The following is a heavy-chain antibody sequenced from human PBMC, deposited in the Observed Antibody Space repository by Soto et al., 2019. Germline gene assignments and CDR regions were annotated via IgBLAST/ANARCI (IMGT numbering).Heavy chain of an antibody. V-gene: IGHV3-48*02. CDR1: GFMFDSYA. J-gene: IGHJ4*02. CDR3: TKSADSAGWGVDF. CDR2: MSPGGDRI. Sequence: GGSLRLSCVASGFMFDSYAMNWVRQAPGMELEWVSYMSPGGDRIYYAESLKGRITIARDNARNSLSLQMNILSDEDTAVYYCTKSADSAGWGVDFWGQGTLVTVSS. D-gene: IGHD6-19*01.